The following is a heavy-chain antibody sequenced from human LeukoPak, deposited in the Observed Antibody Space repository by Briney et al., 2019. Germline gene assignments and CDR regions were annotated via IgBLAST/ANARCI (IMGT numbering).Heavy chain of an antibody. J-gene: IGHJ4*02. V-gene: IGHV3-30-3*01. CDR2: ISYDGSNK. CDR1: GFTFSSYA. Sequence: PGGSLRLSCAASGFTFSSYAMHWVRQAPGKGLEWVAVISYDGSNKYYADSVKGRFTISRDNSKNTLYLQMNSLRAEDTAVYYCARDYYDSSGYSSGSDYWGQGTLVTVSS. D-gene: IGHD3-22*01. CDR3: ARDYYDSSGYSSGSDY.